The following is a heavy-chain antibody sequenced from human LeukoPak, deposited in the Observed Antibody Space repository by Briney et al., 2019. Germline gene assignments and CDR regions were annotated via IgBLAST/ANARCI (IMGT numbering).Heavy chain of an antibody. D-gene: IGHD3-10*01. Sequence: GGSLRLSCAASGFTFSSYWMHWVRQAPGKGLVWVSRINIDGSSTSYADSVKGRFTISRDNAKNTLYLQMNTLRAEDTAAYYCAREGYYYGSGRPMPFDPWGQGTLVTASS. CDR1: GFTFSSYW. CDR2: INIDGSST. J-gene: IGHJ5*02. V-gene: IGHV3-74*01. CDR3: AREGYYYGSGRPMPFDP.